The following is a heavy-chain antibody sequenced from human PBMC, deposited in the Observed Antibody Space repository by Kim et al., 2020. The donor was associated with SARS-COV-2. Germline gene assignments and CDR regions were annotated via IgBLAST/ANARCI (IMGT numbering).Heavy chain of an antibody. V-gene: IGHV3-53*04. CDR1: GFTVSSNY. Sequence: GGSLRLSCAASGFTVSSNYMSWVRQAPGKGLEWVSVIYSGGSTYYADSVKGRFTISRHNSKNTLYLQMNSLRAEDTAVYYCATCHDYGDYGGCYFDYWGQGTLVTVSS. D-gene: IGHD4-17*01. J-gene: IGHJ4*02. CDR2: IYSGGST. CDR3: ATCHDYGDYGGCYFDY.